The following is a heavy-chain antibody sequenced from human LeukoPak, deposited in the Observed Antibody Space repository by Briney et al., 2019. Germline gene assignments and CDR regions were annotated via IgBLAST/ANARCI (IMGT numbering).Heavy chain of an antibody. D-gene: IGHD2-21*01. CDR1: GGSITSNNYY. CDR2: IYYGRST. CDR3: ARRDCGGDCYSGVKIDY. J-gene: IGHJ4*02. Sequence: SETLSLTCIVSGGSITSNNYYWGWIRQPPGEGLQYIGSIYYGRSTYYNPSLKSRVTISLDTSKNQFSLKLSSVTAADTAVYYCARRDCGGDCYSGVKIDYWGKGTLVTVSS. V-gene: IGHV4-39*01.